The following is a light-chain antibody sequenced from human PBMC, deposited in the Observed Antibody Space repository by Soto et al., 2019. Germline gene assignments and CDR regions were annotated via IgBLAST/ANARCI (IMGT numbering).Light chain of an antibody. CDR1: QGMSHY. J-gene: IGKJ1*01. Sequence: DIQMTQSPSSLSASVGDRVTITCRASQGMSHYLAWYQQKPGKVPKLLIYAASTLQSGVPSRFSGSGSGTDFTLTISSLQPEDVATYYCQKYNSAPKTFGQGTKVEI. V-gene: IGKV1-27*01. CDR2: AAS. CDR3: QKYNSAPKT.